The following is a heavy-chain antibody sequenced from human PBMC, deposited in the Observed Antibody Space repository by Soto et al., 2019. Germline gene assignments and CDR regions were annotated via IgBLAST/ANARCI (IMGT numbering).Heavy chain of an antibody. J-gene: IGHJ5*02. CDR2: ISGSGGST. V-gene: IGHV3-23*01. CDR3: AKDGEYYYVSGSYLDP. Sequence: EVQLLESGGGLVQPGGSLRLSCAASGFTFSSYAMSWVRQAPGKGLEWVSAISGSGGSTYYADSVQGRFTISRDNSKNTLYLQMNSRRAEDTAVYYCAKDGEYYYVSGSYLDPCGQGTLVTVSS. D-gene: IGHD3-10*01. CDR1: GFTFSSYA.